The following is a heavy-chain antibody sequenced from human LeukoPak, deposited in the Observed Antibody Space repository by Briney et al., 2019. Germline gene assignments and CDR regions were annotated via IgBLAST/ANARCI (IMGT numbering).Heavy chain of an antibody. CDR3: ARDHCSSTSCYSNWFDP. D-gene: IGHD2-2*01. CDR2: INPNSGGT. J-gene: IGHJ5*02. CDR1: GYTFTGYY. Sequence: ASVKVSCKASGYTFTGYYVHWVRQAPGQGLEWMGWINPNSGGTNYAQKFQGRVTMTRDTSISTAYMELSRLRSDDTAVYYCARDHCSSTSCYSNWFDPWGQGTLVTVSS. V-gene: IGHV1-2*02.